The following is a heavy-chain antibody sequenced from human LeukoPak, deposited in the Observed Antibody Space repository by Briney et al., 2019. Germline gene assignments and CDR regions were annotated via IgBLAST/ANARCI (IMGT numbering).Heavy chain of an antibody. Sequence: GASVKVSCKASGGTFSSYAISWVRQAPGQGLEWMGGIIPIFGTANYAQKFQGRVTITADESTSTAYMELSSLRSEDTAVYYCAREFWYYDILTGYPVPSQFDPWGQGTLVTVSS. J-gene: IGHJ5*02. V-gene: IGHV1-69*13. CDR1: GGTFSSYA. CDR2: IIPIFGTA. D-gene: IGHD3-9*01. CDR3: AREFWYYDILTGYPVPSQFDP.